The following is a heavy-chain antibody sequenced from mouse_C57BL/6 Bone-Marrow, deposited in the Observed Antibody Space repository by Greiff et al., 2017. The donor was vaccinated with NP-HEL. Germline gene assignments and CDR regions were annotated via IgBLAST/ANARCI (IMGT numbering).Heavy chain of an antibody. V-gene: IGHV1-55*01. CDR3: ALYGSSHWYFDV. CDR1: GYTFTSYW. J-gene: IGHJ1*03. D-gene: IGHD1-1*01. CDR2: IYPGSGST. Sequence: QVQLQQPGAVLVKPGASVKMSCKASGYTFTSYWITWVKQRPGQGLEWIGDIYPGSGSTNYNEKFKSKAKLTVDTSSSTAYMQLSSLTSEDSAVYYCALYGSSHWYFDVWGTGTTVTVSS.